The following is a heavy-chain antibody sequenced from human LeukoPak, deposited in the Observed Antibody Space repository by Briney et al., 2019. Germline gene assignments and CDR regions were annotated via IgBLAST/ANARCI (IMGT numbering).Heavy chain of an antibody. Sequence: GGSLRLSCAASGFTFSNYYMSWVRQAPGKGLEWVGHIKGDGSQKYYVDSVKGRFTFSRDNAKNSLYLQMSSLRVEDTAVYYCARDEYSMEPTYRFDPWGRGTLVTVSS. CDR2: IKGDGSQK. J-gene: IGHJ5*02. CDR1: GFTFSNYY. D-gene: IGHD2/OR15-2a*01. V-gene: IGHV3-7*01. CDR3: ARDEYSMEPTYRFDP.